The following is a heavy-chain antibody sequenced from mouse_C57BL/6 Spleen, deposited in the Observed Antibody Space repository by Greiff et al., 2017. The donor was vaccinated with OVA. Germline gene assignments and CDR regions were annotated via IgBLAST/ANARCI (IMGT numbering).Heavy chain of an antibody. J-gene: IGHJ2*01. V-gene: IGHV1-26*01. Sequence: VQLQQSGPELVKPGASVKISCKASGYTFTDYYMNWVKQSHGKSLEWIGDINPNNGGTSYNQKFTGKATLTVDKSSSTAYMELRSLASEDAAVYYCARTDLRDYFDYWGQGTTLTVSS. CDR3: ARTDLRDYFDY. CDR1: GYTFTDYY. CDR2: INPNNGGT.